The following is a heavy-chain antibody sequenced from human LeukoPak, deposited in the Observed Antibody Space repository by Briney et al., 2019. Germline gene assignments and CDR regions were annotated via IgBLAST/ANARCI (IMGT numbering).Heavy chain of an antibody. Sequence: GASVKVSCETSGYRFIGYYMHWVRQAPGQGLEWMGWISPNSAGTNYAQKFQGRVTMTRDTSISTAYMELTRLRSDDTAVYYCAREGADGMDVWGQGTTVTVSS. CDR2: ISPNSAGT. D-gene: IGHD3-16*01. J-gene: IGHJ6*02. CDR1: GYRFIGYY. V-gene: IGHV1-2*02. CDR3: AREGADGMDV.